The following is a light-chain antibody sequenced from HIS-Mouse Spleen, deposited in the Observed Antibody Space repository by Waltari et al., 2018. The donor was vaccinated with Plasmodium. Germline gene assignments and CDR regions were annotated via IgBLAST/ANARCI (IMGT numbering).Light chain of an antibody. J-gene: IGLJ2*01. V-gene: IGLV2-8*01. CDR1: SRDVGGYNY. CDR2: DVS. Sequence: QSALTQPPSASASPGQSVTISCTGTSRDVGGYNYVYWYQQHPGKAPKLMIYDVSKRPSGVPDRFSGSKSDNTASLTVSGLQAEDEADYYCSSYAGSNNLVFGGGTKLTVL. CDR3: SSYAGSNNLV.